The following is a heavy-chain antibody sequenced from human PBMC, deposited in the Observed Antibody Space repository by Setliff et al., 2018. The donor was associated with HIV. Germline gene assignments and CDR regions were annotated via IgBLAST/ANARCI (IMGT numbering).Heavy chain of an antibody. CDR3: ARDHYDFWSGFYYYYYMDV. CDR1: GFTFTTYA. J-gene: IGHJ6*03. Sequence: PGGSLRLSCAASGFTFTTYAMNWVRQAPGKGLEWVSSISGSGSSIYYADSVKGRFTISRDNAKNSLYLQMNSLRAEDTAVYYCARDHYDFWSGFYYYYYMDVWGKGTTVTVSS. CDR2: ISGSGSSI. D-gene: IGHD3-3*01. V-gene: IGHV3-21*01.